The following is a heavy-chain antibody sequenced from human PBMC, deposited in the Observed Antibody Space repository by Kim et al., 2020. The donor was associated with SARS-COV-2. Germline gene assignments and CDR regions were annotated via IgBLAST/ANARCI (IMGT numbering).Heavy chain of an antibody. J-gene: IGHJ6*02. Sequence: DSVKGRFTISRDNSKNTLYLQMNSLRAEDTAVYYCAKGASGSYYYYGMDVWGQGTTVTVSS. D-gene: IGHD1-26*01. V-gene: IGHV3-23*01. CDR3: AKGASGSYYYYGMDV.